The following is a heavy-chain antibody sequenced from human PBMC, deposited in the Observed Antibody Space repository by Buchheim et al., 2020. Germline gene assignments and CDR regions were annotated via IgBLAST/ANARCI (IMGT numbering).Heavy chain of an antibody. CDR3: SRGGGLVLAYAMDV. V-gene: IGHV3-30-3*01. CDR1: GFTFNNDA. Sequence: QVQVVESGGGVVQPGRSLRLSCTASGFTFNNDALHWVRQAPGKGLEWVALISYDGANKYYAESVKGRFPISRDNSKNTVSLQMDSLTTEDSAVYYCSRGGGLVLAYAMDVWGQGTT. CDR2: ISYDGANK. J-gene: IGHJ6*02. D-gene: IGHD2-15*01.